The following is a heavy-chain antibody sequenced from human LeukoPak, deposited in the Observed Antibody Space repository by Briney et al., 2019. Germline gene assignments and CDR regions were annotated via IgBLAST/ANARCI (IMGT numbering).Heavy chain of an antibody. D-gene: IGHD6-13*01. CDR3: ATPESLAAGPRFDY. CDR2: FDPEDGET. V-gene: IGHV1-24*01. Sequence: ASVKVSCKVSGYTLTELSMHWVRQAPGKGLEWMGGFDPEDGETIYAQKFQGRATMTEDTSTDTAYMELSSLRSEDTAVYYCATPESLAAGPRFDYWGQGTLVTVSS. J-gene: IGHJ4*02. CDR1: GYTLTELS.